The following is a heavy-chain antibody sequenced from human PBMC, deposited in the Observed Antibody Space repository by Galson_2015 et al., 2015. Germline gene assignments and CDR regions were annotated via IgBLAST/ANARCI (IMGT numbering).Heavy chain of an antibody. CDR1: GFTFSSYA. Sequence: SLRLSCAASGFTFSSYAMHWVRQAPGKGLEWVAVISYDGSNKYYADSVKGRFTISRDNSKNTLYLQMNSLRAEDTAVYYCARDSRGYSYGSEGPDYWGQGTLVTVAS. V-gene: IGHV3-30-3*01. D-gene: IGHD5-18*01. CDR3: ARDSRGYSYGSEGPDY. J-gene: IGHJ4*02. CDR2: ISYDGSNK.